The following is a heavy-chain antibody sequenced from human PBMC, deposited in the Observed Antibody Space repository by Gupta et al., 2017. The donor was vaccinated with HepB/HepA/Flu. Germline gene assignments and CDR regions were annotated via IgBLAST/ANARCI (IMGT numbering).Heavy chain of an antibody. J-gene: IGHJ4*02. CDR3: AKDYDFWSGIRDYFDY. CDR2: ISGSGGST. Sequence: EVQLLESGGGLVQPGGSLRLSCAASGFTFSSYPMGWVRQAPGKGLEWVSAISGSGGSTYYADSVKGRFTISRDNSKNTLYLQMNSLRAEDTAVYFCAKDYDFWSGIRDYFDYWGQGTLVTVSS. D-gene: IGHD3-3*01. V-gene: IGHV3-23*01. CDR1: GFTFSSYP.